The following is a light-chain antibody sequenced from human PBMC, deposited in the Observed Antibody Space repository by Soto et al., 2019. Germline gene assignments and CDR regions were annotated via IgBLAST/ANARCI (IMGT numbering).Light chain of an antibody. J-gene: IGKJ3*01. Sequence: EIVLTQSPGTLSLSPGERATLSCRASQRVSSSYLAWYQQKPGQAPRLLIYGASNRATGIPDRFSVSASGTDVTLTISRLEPEDFAVYYCQHYGTSALFGPGTKVDIK. CDR3: QHYGTSAL. CDR1: QRVSSSY. CDR2: GAS. V-gene: IGKV3-20*01.